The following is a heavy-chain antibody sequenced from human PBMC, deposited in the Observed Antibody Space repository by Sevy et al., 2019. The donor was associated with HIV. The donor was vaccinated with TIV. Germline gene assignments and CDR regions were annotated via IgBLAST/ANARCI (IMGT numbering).Heavy chain of an antibody. CDR2: IYSDGRT. Sequence: GGSLRLSCAASGLSVSDNYMNWVRQAPGKGLELVSAIYSDGRTYYADSVKGRFTISRDNSKNTLYLHMNNLRPEDTAVYYCARDRYYDASGYYYYYYGMDVWGQGTTVTVSS. CDR1: GLSVSDNY. D-gene: IGHD3-22*01. CDR3: ARDRYYDASGYYYYYYGMDV. J-gene: IGHJ6*02. V-gene: IGHV3-66*01.